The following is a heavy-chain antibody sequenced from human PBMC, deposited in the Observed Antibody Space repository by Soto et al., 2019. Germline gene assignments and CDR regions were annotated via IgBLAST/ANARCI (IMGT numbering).Heavy chain of an antibody. Sequence: ASVKVSCKASGGTFSSYAISWVRQAPGQGLEWMGGIIPIFGTANYAHKFQGRVTITADESTSTAYMELSSLRSEDTAVYYCARDENDSSGYSTRPSDYWGQGTLVTVSS. CDR2: IIPIFGTA. V-gene: IGHV1-69*13. CDR1: GGTFSSYA. D-gene: IGHD3-22*01. CDR3: ARDENDSSGYSTRPSDY. J-gene: IGHJ4*02.